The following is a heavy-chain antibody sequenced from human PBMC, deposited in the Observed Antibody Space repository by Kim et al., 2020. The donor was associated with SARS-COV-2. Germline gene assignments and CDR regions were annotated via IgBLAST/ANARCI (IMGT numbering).Heavy chain of an antibody. CDR3: ARELAVADYYYYMDV. Sequence: PSLKSRVTISVDKSKNQFSLKLSSVTAADTAVYYCARELAVADYYYYMDVWGKGTTVTVSS. J-gene: IGHJ6*03. D-gene: IGHD6-19*01. V-gene: IGHV4-4*02.